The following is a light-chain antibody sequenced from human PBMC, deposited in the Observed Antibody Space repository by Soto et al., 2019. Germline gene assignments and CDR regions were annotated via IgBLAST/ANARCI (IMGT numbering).Light chain of an antibody. CDR3: QQRSNWALFT. CDR1: QSVSSY. Sequence: EIVFTQSPATLSLSPGERATLSCRASQSVSSYLAWYQQKPGQEPRRLIYDASNRPTGIPARFSGSGSGTDFTLTINSLEPEDYAVNYCQQRSNWALFTFGPGTKVDIK. J-gene: IGKJ3*01. V-gene: IGKV3-11*01. CDR2: DAS.